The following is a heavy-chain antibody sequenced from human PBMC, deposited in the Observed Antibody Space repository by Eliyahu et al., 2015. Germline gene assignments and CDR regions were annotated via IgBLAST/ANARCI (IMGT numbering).Heavy chain of an antibody. Sequence: EVQLVESGGGLIQPGGSLRLSCAASGFTVSSNYMSWVRQAPGKGLEWVSVIYSGGSTYYADSVKGRFTISRDNSKNTLYLQMNSLRAEDTAVYYCAREGIYSSGWRMHGMDVWGQGTTVTVSS. V-gene: IGHV3-53*01. J-gene: IGHJ6*02. CDR3: AREGIYSSGWRMHGMDV. CDR1: GFTVSSNY. D-gene: IGHD6-19*01. CDR2: IYSGGST.